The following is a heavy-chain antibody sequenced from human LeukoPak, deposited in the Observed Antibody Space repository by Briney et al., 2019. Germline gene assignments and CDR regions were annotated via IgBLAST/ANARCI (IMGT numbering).Heavy chain of an antibody. D-gene: IGHD6-6*01. V-gene: IGHV3-23*01. Sequence: GGSLRLSCAASGFTFSSYAMSWVRQAPGKGLEWVSAVSGSGGSTYYADSVKGRFPISRDNSKNTLYLQINSLRAEDTAVYYCAKELLFIEYSSSFDYWGQGTLVTVSS. CDR2: VSGSGGST. J-gene: IGHJ4*02. CDR3: AKELLFIEYSSSFDY. CDR1: GFTFSSYA.